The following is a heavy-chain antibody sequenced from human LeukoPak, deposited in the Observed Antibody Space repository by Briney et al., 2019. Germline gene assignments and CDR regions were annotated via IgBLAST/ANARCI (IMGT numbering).Heavy chain of an antibody. D-gene: IGHD3-10*01. CDR1: GFTFSSYS. J-gene: IGHJ4*02. Sequence: PGGSLRLSCAASGFTFSSYSMNWVRQAPGKGLEWVSYISSSSSTIYYADFVKGRFTISRDNAKNSLYLQMNSLRAEDTAVYYCAREASGSYDYWGQGTLVTVSS. V-gene: IGHV3-48*01. CDR3: AREASGSYDY. CDR2: ISSSSSTI.